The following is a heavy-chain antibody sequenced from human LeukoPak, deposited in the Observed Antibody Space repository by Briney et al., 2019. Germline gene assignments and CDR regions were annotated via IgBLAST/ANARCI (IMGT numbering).Heavy chain of an antibody. CDR2: MHYSGNT. V-gene: IGHV4-59*08. CDR3: ARHFTYHYDSSGCPRDGFDI. J-gene: IGHJ3*02. CDR1: GGSISGYY. Sequence: NPSETLSLTCTVSGGSISGYYWSWIRQSPGKGLVWIGYMHYSGNTNYNPSLKSRVIMSVDMSRNHFSLRLSSVTAADTALYFCARHFTYHYDSSGCPRDGFDIWGQGTMVTVSS. D-gene: IGHD3-22*01.